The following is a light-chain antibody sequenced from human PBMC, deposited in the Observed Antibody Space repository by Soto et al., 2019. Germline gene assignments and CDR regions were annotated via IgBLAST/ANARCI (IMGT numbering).Light chain of an antibody. Sequence: LSLSPGERATLSCRASQSVSRYLAWYQQKPGQAPRLLIYGASSRATGIPDRFSGSGSGTDFTLTISRLEPEDFAVYYCQQYGSSPLTFGGGTKVDIK. CDR2: GAS. CDR3: QQYGSSPLT. J-gene: IGKJ4*01. CDR1: QSVSRY. V-gene: IGKV3-20*01.